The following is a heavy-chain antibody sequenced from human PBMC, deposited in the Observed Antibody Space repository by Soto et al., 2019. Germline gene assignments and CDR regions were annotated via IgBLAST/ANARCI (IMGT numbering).Heavy chain of an antibody. CDR1: GGSISSSNW. D-gene: IGHD3-3*01. CDR2: IYHSGST. Sequence: PSETLSLTCAVSGGSISSSNWWSWVRQPPGKGLEWIGEIYHSGSTNYNPSLKSRVTISVDKSKNQFSLKLSSVTAADTAVYYCAREHTIFHEAAYYYYGMDVSRQGTTVAV. J-gene: IGHJ6*02. CDR3: AREHTIFHEAAYYYYGMDV. V-gene: IGHV4-4*02.